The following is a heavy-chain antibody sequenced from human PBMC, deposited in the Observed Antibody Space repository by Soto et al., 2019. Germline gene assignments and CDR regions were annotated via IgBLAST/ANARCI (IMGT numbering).Heavy chain of an antibody. D-gene: IGHD3-10*01. CDR2: LLDDGSK. Sequence: QVELVESGGGVVRPGRSLRLSCAASRFPFSYYAMHWVRQAPGKGLEFVAVLLDDGSKYYADSVKGRITISKDYSMKTVDLEMSSLRPDDTALYYCAKAGTGLYNAFDIGGQGTMVTVS. CDR1: RFPFSYYA. V-gene: IGHV3-30*18. CDR3: AKAGTGLYNAFDI. J-gene: IGHJ3*02.